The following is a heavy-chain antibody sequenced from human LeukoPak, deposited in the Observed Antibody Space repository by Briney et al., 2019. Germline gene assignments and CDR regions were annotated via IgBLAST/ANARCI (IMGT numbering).Heavy chain of an antibody. D-gene: IGHD6-13*01. CDR2: IGTAGDT. CDR3: ARGIAAAGPDYYYYGMDV. CDR1: GFTFSSYD. Sequence: GGSLRLSCAASGFTFSSYDMHWVRQATGKGLEWVSAIGTAGDTYYPGSVKGRFTISRENAKNSLYLQMNSLRAGDTAVYYCARGIAAAGPDYYYYGMDVWGQGTTVTVSS. V-gene: IGHV3-13*04. J-gene: IGHJ6*02.